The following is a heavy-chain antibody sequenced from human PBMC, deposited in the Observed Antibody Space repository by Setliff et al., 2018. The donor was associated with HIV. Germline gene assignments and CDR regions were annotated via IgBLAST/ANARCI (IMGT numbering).Heavy chain of an antibody. CDR1: GYTFTDYY. D-gene: IGHD3-10*01. CDR2: INPNGGAT. J-gene: IGHJ3*02. Sequence: GASVKVSCKTSGYTFTDYYIHWVRQAPGQGLEWMGWINPNGGATHYAQMFRDSVIMTRDTSISTVYIRLISLKSDDTAVYYCAREGYYYGSGSSPPAFDIWGQGTMVTVSS. V-gene: IGHV1-2*02. CDR3: AREGYYYGSGSSPPAFDI.